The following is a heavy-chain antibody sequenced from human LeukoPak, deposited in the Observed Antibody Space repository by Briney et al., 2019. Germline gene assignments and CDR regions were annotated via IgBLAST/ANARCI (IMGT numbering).Heavy chain of an antibody. CDR1: GGSINNYY. CDR2: IYYSGKT. V-gene: IGHV4-59*01. J-gene: IGHJ4*02. Sequence: PSETLSITCTVAGGSINNYYWSWIRQPPGKGLEWIGYIYYSGKTNYNPSLKSRLTISVDTSKNQFSLKLTSVTAADTAVYYCARCAVLDDDYVDNWGQGTLVTVSS. D-gene: IGHD3-3*02. CDR3: ARCAVLDDDYVDN.